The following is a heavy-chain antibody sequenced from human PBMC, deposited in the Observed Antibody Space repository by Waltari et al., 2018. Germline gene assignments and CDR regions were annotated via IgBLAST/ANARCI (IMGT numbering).Heavy chain of an antibody. CDR3: ARSSGRSNYYYGMDV. Sequence: QVQLVQSGAEVKKPGASVKVRCTASGYTFTSYDLTWVRQATGQGLEWMGWMNPNSGNTGYAQKFQGRVTMTRNTSISTAYMELSSLRSEDTAVYYCARSSGRSNYYYGMDVWGQGTTVTVSS. J-gene: IGHJ6*02. CDR1: GYTFTSYD. V-gene: IGHV1-8*01. CDR2: MNPNSGNT. D-gene: IGHD1-26*01.